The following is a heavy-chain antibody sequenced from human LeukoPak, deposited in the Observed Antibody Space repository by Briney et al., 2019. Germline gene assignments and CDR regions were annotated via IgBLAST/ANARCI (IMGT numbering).Heavy chain of an antibody. CDR1: GFTFSIYS. D-gene: IGHD5-12*01. CDR3: ARGEGGYDPFDY. J-gene: IGHJ4*02. CDR2: ITSSSSFI. V-gene: IGHV3-21*01. Sequence: KTGGSLRLSCAASGFTFSIYSMSWVRLAPGKGLGWVASITSSSSFIYYADSVKGRFTISRDNAKNSLYLQMNSLRAEDTAVYYCARGEGGYDPFDYWGQGTLVTVSS.